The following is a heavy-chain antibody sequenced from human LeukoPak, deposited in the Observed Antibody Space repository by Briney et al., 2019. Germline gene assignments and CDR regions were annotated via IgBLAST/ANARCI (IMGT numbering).Heavy chain of an antibody. CDR3: ARRPLIRGVLFYFDN. J-gene: IGHJ4*02. Sequence: SETLSLTCTVSGDSISSNNYYWGWIRQPPGKGLEWIGSMHYRGSTYYNPSLKSRVSISVDTSKNQFSLKLSSVTAADTAVYYCARRPLIRGVLFYFDNWGQGTLVTVSS. D-gene: IGHD3-10*01. V-gene: IGHV4-39*07. CDR1: GDSISSNNYY. CDR2: MHYRGST.